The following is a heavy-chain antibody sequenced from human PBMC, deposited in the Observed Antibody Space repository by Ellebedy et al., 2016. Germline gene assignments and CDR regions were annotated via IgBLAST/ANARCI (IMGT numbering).Heavy chain of an antibody. Sequence: GESLKISXAASGFTVGNNYMIWVRQAPGKGLEWVSLFYSGGSTYYADSVKGRFTISRDNSKNTLYLQMTSLRAEDTAVYYCARNPGDCYSCGYWGQGTLVTVSS. D-gene: IGHD2-21*02. CDR2: FYSGGST. CDR1: GFTVGNNY. V-gene: IGHV3-53*01. J-gene: IGHJ4*02. CDR3: ARNPGDCYSCGY.